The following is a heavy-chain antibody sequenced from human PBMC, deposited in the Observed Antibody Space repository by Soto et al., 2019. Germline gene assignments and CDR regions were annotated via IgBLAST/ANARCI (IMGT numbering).Heavy chain of an antibody. Sequence: GGSLRLYCAASGFTFSYYWMHWVRQTPEKGLVWVARIYSDGSATTYADSVKGRFTISRDNSKNTLYLQMNSLRADDTAVYYCARGNYGGFDYWGQETLATVSS. V-gene: IGHV3-74*03. J-gene: IGHJ4*02. CDR2: IYSDGSAT. CDR3: ARGNYGGFDY. D-gene: IGHD4-17*01. CDR1: GFTFSYYW.